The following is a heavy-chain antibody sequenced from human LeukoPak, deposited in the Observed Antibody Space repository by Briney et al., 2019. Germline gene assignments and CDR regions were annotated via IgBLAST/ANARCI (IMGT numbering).Heavy chain of an antibody. CDR3: ARVSRGSYHFEY. CDR1: GFTFSRYD. J-gene: IGHJ4*02. V-gene: IGHV3-23*01. D-gene: IGHD1-26*01. CDR2: ISRGVGST. Sequence: GGSLRLSCAASGFTFSRYDMSWVRQAPGKGLECVSAISRGVGSTYYADSVKGRFTISRDNSKNTLYVQMNSLRAEDTAVYYCARVSRGSYHFEYWGQGALVTVSS.